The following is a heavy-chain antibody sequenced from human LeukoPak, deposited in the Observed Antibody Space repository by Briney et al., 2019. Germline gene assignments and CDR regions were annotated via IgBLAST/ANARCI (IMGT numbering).Heavy chain of an antibody. Sequence: ASVKVSCKASGYTFTGYYMHWVRQAPGQGLEWMGWINPNSGGTNYAQKFQGRVTMTTDTSTSTAYMELRSLRSDDTAVYYCARGTTSPGFGWGQGTLVTVSS. V-gene: IGHV1-2*02. J-gene: IGHJ4*02. D-gene: IGHD3-16*01. CDR2: INPNSGGT. CDR3: ARGTTSPGFG. CDR1: GYTFTGYY.